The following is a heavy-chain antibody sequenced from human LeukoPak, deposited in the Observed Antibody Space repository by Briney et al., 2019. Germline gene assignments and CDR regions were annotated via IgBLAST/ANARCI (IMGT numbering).Heavy chain of an antibody. D-gene: IGHD3-3*01. Sequence: GGSLRLSCAASGFTFSSYGMHWVRQAPGKGLEWVAFIRYDGSNKYYADSVKGRFTISRDNSKNTLYLQMNSLRAEDTAVYYRAKGPETYYDFWSGYRGSDYWGQGTLVTVSS. CDR2: IRYDGSNK. CDR3: AKGPETYYDFWSGYRGSDY. V-gene: IGHV3-30*02. CDR1: GFTFSSYG. J-gene: IGHJ4*02.